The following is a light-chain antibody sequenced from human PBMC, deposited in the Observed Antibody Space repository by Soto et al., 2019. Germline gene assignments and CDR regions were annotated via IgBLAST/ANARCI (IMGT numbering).Light chain of an antibody. V-gene: IGKV1-33*01. J-gene: IGKJ4*01. CDR2: DAS. Sequence: DIQMTQSPSSLSASVGDRVTITCQASQDINNFLSWYQQKPGKSPKLLIYDASNLETGVPSRFSGCGSGTTFIFTISSLQAEDIATYYCQQYDYFPRTFGGGTKVEIK. CDR3: QQYDYFPRT. CDR1: QDINNF.